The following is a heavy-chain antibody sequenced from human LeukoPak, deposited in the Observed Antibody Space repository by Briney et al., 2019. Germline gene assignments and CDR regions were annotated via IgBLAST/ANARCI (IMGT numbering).Heavy chain of an antibody. D-gene: IGHD4/OR15-4a*01. Sequence: PSETLSLTCTVVGGSITSDYWSWIRQPAGKGLEWMGRIFTSGSAAYNPSLKSRVTMSLDTPKNQFFLKLSSVTAADTAAYFCSRGGANDLWGQGTLVTVSS. J-gene: IGHJ5*02. V-gene: IGHV4-4*07. CDR1: GGSITSDY. CDR3: SRGGANDL. CDR2: IFTSGSA.